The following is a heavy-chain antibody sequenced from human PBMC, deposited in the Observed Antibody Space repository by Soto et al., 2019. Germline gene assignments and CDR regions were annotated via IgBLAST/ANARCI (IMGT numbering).Heavy chain of an antibody. Sequence: GESLKISCKGSGYNFTTFWIGWVRQVPGKGLEWMGIIYPGDSETKYSPDFEGQVTISADRSTNTAYLQWRSLRASDTAMYYCARLGFPGAIYFDSWGLGTLVTVS. CDR2: IYPGDSET. CDR3: ARLGFPGAIYFDS. V-gene: IGHV5-51*01. J-gene: IGHJ4*02. CDR1: GYNFTTFW.